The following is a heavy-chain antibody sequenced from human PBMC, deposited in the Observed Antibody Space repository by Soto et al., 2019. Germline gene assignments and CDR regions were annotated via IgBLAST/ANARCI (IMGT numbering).Heavy chain of an antibody. Sequence: GESLKISCKGSGYNFTTFWIGWVRQVPGKGLEWMGIIYPGDSETKYSPDFEGQVTISADRSTNTAYLQWRSLRASDTAMYYCARLGFPGAIYFDSWGLGTLVTVS. CDR2: IYPGDSET. CDR3: ARLGFPGAIYFDS. V-gene: IGHV5-51*01. J-gene: IGHJ4*02. CDR1: GYNFTTFW.